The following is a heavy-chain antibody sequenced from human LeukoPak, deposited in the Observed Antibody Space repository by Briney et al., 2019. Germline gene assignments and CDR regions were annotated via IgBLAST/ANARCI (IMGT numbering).Heavy chain of an antibody. CDR1: GCSSSSYY. V-gene: IGHV4-59*01. J-gene: IGHJ5*02. CDR2: IYYSGST. D-gene: IGHD3-10*02. CDR3: ARHLANVRWGVNPRWFDP. Sequence: KPSETLSFTGTVSGCSSSSYYWIWMRHPPGNGLVWMGFIYYSGSTNYNPSLKSRVTISVDTSKNQFSLKLSSVTAADTAVYYCARHLANVRWGVNPRWFDPWGQGTLVTVSS.